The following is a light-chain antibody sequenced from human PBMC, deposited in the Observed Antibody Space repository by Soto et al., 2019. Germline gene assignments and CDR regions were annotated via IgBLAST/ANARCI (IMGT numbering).Light chain of an antibody. Sequence: DIQMTHSPSTLSASVGDSVTITCRASQSVGRWLAWYQQKPGKAPGVLIYKASTLQYGVPSRFSGSGSGTEFTLTISSLQPDDFATYYCQQYDSYSTFGQGTKVDIK. V-gene: IGKV1-5*03. J-gene: IGKJ1*01. CDR3: QQYDSYST. CDR2: KAS. CDR1: QSVGRW.